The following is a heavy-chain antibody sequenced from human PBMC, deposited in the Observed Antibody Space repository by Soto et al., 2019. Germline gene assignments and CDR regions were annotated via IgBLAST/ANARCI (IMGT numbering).Heavy chain of an antibody. CDR1: GFTFSSYS. CDR3: ARDQRLGGTLEYVPFDY. Sequence: GGSLRLSCAASGFTFSSYSMNWVRQAPGKGLEWVSYISSSSSTIYYADSVKGRFTISRDNAKNSLYLQMNSLRDEDTAVYYCARDQRLGGTLEYVPFDYWGQGTLVTVSS. J-gene: IGHJ4*02. D-gene: IGHD3-3*01. V-gene: IGHV3-48*02. CDR2: ISSSSSTI.